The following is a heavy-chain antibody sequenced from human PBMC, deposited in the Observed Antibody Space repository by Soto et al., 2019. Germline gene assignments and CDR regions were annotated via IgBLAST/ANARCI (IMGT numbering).Heavy chain of an antibody. J-gene: IGHJ6*02. CDR2: IKQDGSER. Sequence: PGGSLRLSCVGSGFTFRNYWMSWVRQAPGKGLEWVANIKQDGSERYYVDSVKGRFTISRDNAKNSLYLQMSSLRAEDTAVYYCARDRGGYDRLYYYHGMDVWGQGTTVTVSS. D-gene: IGHD5-12*01. CDR3: ARDRGGYDRLYYYHGMDV. V-gene: IGHV3-7*01. CDR1: GFTFRNYW.